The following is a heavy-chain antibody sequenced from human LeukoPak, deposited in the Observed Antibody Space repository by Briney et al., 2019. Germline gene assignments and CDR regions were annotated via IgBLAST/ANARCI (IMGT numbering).Heavy chain of an antibody. J-gene: IGHJ3*02. CDR3: ARDRVSGADDAFDI. D-gene: IGHD6-13*01. Sequence: GGSLRLSCAASGFTFSDYYMSWIRQAPGKGLEWVSYISSSSLDTNYADSMKGRFTISRDNAKNSLFLQMNSLRAEDTAVYYCARDRVSGADDAFDIWGQGTMVTVSS. CDR1: GFTFSDYY. V-gene: IGHV3-11*06. CDR2: ISSSSLDT.